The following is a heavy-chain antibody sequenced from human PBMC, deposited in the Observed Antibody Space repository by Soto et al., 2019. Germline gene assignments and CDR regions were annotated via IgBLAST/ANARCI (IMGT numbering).Heavy chain of an antibody. D-gene: IGHD4-17*01. CDR2: ISYDGSNK. J-gene: IGHJ4*02. Sequence: QVQLVESGGGVVQPGRSLRLSCAASGFTFSSYGMHWVRQAPGKGLEWVAVISYDGSNKYYADSVKGRFTISRDNSKNTLYLQMNSLRAEDTAVYYCSKGDGADYGGNEDYWGQGTLVTVSS. CDR1: GFTFSSYG. V-gene: IGHV3-30*18. CDR3: SKGDGADYGGNEDY.